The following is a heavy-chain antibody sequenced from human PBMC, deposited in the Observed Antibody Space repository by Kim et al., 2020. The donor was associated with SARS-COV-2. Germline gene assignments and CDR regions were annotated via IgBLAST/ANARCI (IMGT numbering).Heavy chain of an antibody. CDR2: ISYDGSNK. V-gene: IGHV3-30*04. CDR3: ARRWLQDDY. CDR1: GFTFSSYA. Sequence: GGSLRLSCAASGFTFSSYAMHWVRQAPGKGLEWVAVISYDGSNKYYADSVKGRFTISRDNSKNTLYLQMNSLRAEDTAVYYCARRWLQDDYWGQGTLVTVSS. J-gene: IGHJ4*02. D-gene: IGHD5-12*01.